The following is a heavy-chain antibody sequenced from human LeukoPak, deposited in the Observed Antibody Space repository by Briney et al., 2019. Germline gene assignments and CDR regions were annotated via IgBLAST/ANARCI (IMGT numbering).Heavy chain of an antibody. D-gene: IGHD3-10*01. CDR1: GYSFTSYW. CDR3: ARLGGDIFHAWTPPGFDY. V-gene: IGHV5-10-1*01. CDR2: IDPSDSYT. J-gene: IGHJ4*02. Sequence: GESLRISCKGTGYSFTSYWISWLRQTPGKGLEWMGRIDPSDSYTNYSPSFQGHVTISADKSISTAYLQWSSLKASDTAMYYCARLGGDIFHAWTPPGFDYWGQGALVTVSS.